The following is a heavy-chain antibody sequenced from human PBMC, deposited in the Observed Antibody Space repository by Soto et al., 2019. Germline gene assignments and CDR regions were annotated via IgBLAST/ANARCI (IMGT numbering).Heavy chain of an antibody. D-gene: IGHD2-21*01. V-gene: IGHV4-59*01. Sequence: ENLSLTCTVSGGSISVSYWSLIRQTPGKVLEWVGYIHYSGSTNYNPSLKSRVTMSVDSAKNQFSLQLSSVTAADTAVYFCTKYRRTDAEAYSFHYWDQG. CDR1: GGSISVSY. CDR2: IHYSGST. CDR3: TKYRRTDAEAYSFHY. J-gene: IGHJ4*02.